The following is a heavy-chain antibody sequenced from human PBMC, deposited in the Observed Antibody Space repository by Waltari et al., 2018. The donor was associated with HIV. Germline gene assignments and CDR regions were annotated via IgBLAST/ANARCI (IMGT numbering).Heavy chain of an antibody. CDR1: GGSISSSSYY. Sequence: QLQLQESGPGLVKPSETLSLTCTVSGGSISSSSYYWGWIRQPPGKGLEWIGSIYYSGSTYYNPSLKSRVTISVDTSKNQFSLKLSSVTAADTAVYYCARVHRSGNYYYYGMDVWAKGPRSPSP. J-gene: IGHJ6*02. V-gene: IGHV4-39*07. CDR3: ARVHRSGNYYYYGMDV. CDR2: IYYSGST. D-gene: IGHD3-22*01.